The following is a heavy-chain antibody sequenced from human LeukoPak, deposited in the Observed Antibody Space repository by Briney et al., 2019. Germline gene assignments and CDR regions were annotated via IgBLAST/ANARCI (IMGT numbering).Heavy chain of an antibody. J-gene: IGHJ4*02. V-gene: IGHV4-59*08. CDR2: IYYSGST. CDR1: GGSISSYY. CDR3: ASQASRGGYNFGDSNYFDY. D-gene: IGHD5-24*01. Sequence: SETLSLTCTVSGGSISSYYWSWIRQPPGKGLEWIGYIYYSGSTNYNPSLKSRVTISVDTSKNQFSLKLSSVTAADTAVYYCASQASRGGYNFGDSNYFDYWGQGTLVPVSS.